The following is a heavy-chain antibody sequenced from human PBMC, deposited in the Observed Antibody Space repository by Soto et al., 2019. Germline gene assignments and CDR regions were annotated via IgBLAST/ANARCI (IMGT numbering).Heavy chain of an antibody. D-gene: IGHD3-3*01. CDR3: ARTPCDSADYKGVAWYFDF. V-gene: IGHV2-5*02. J-gene: IGHJ2*01. Sequence: QITLKESGPTLVKPTQTLTLTCSFSGFSLSTNRVAVAWIRQPPGKALEFLALKYWDDDRRYSPSLKTRLSITKATSKNQVVLKMTNMDPADTATYFCARTPCDSADYKGVAWYFDFWGPGTLVTVSS. CDR1: GFSLSTNRVA. CDR2: KYWDDDR.